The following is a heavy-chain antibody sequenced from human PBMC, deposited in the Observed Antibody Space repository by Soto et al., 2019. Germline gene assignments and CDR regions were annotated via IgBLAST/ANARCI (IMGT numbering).Heavy chain of an antibody. Sequence: GGSLRLSCAASGFSFSIYAMNWVRQAPGRGLEWVANINEDGSENYFVDSAKGRFTISRDNAKNSLYLQMSSLRAEDTAVYYCARAISGYVTWGQGTLVTVSS. J-gene: IGHJ5*02. CDR3: ARAISGYVT. CDR2: INEDGSEN. V-gene: IGHV3-7*01. CDR1: GFSFSIYA. D-gene: IGHD5-12*01.